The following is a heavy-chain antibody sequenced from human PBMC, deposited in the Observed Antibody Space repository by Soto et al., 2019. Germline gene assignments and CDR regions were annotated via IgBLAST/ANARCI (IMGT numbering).Heavy chain of an antibody. V-gene: IGHV4-34*01. CDR1: GGSFSGYY. J-gene: IGHJ5*02. CDR3: ARGRTYYYGSGRYSNWLDP. D-gene: IGHD3-10*01. Sequence: PSETLSLTCAVYGGSFSGYYWSWIRQPPGKGLEWIGEINHSGSTNYNPSLKSRVTISVDTSKNPFSLKLSSVTAADTAAYYCARGRTYYYGSGRYSNWLDPWGQGTLVTVSP. CDR2: INHSGST.